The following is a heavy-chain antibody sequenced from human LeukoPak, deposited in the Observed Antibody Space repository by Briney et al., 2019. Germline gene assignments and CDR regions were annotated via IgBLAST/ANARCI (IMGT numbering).Heavy chain of an antibody. J-gene: IGHJ5*02. CDR1: GGSISSGGYS. D-gene: IGHD3-3*01. Sequence: KTSETLSLTCTVSGGSISSGGYSWSWIRQPPGKGLEWIGYIYHSGSTYYNPSLKSRVTISVDRSKNQFSLKLSSVTAADTAVYYCARVKGPTLESYFWSGYYSWFDPWGQGTLVTVSS. CDR3: ARVKGPTLESYFWSGYYSWFDP. CDR2: IYHSGST. V-gene: IGHV4-30-2*01.